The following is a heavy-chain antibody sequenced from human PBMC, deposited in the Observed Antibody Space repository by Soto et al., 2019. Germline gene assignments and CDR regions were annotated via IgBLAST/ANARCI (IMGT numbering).Heavy chain of an antibody. CDR1: GYTFTGYY. CDR3: AIGYSVAVAGMTPRRYYYYYGMDV. CDR2: INPNSGGT. V-gene: IGHV1-2*04. D-gene: IGHD6-19*01. J-gene: IGHJ6*01. Sequence: QVQLVPSGAEVKKPGASVKVSCKASGYTFTGYYMHWVRQDPGQGLEWMGWINPNSGGTNYAQKFQGWVTMTRDTSISTAYMELSRLISDDTAVYYCAIGYSVAVAGMTPRRYYYYYGMDVW.